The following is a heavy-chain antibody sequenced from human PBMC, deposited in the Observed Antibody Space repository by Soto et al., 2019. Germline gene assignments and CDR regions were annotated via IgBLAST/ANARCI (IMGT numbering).Heavy chain of an antibody. CDR3: AVGGSGTIGTIDY. CDR1: GGSISSSSYY. D-gene: IGHD3-10*01. J-gene: IGHJ4*02. V-gene: IGHV4-39*01. CDR2: IYYSGST. Sequence: SETLSLTCTVSGGSISSSSYYWGWIRQPPGKGLEWIGSIYYSGSTYYNPSLKSRVTISVDTSKNQFSLKLSSVTAADTAVYYCAVGGSGTIGTIDYWGQGTLVTVSS.